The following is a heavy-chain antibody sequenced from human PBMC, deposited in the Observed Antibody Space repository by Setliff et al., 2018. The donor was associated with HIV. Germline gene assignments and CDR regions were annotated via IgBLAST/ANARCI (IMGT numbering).Heavy chain of an antibody. CDR2: IYHSGST. Sequence: SETLSLTCAVSGSSIGNGYYWGWIRQPPGKGLEWIGSIYHSGSTYYNPSLKSRVTISVDTSKNQFSLKLSSVTAADTAVYHCARRNSGWYDAFDIWGQGTMVTVSS. V-gene: IGHV4-38-2*01. D-gene: IGHD6-19*01. CDR1: GSSIGNGYY. J-gene: IGHJ3*02. CDR3: ARRNSGWYDAFDI.